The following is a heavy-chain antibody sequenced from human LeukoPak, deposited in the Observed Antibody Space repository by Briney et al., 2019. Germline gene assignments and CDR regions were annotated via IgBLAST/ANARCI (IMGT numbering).Heavy chain of an antibody. CDR2: ISYDGGNK. D-gene: IGHD3-3*01. CDR3: EYDPATSGWDSPDAFDI. J-gene: IGHJ3*02. CDR1: ASSFSSYA. Sequence: PGRSLRLSCAASASSFSSYAVHWVRQAPGKGLEWVAVISYDGGNKYYADSVKGRFTISRDNSKNTLYLQMNSLRAEDTAVYYCEYDPATSGWDSPDAFDIWGQGTMVTVSS. V-gene: IGHV3-30-3*01.